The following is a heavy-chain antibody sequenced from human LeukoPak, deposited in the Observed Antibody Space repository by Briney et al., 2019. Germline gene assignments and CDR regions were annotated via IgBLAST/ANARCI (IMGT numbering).Heavy chain of an antibody. CDR3: AKDGDCSSTSCRKGPYHYGMDV. Sequence: GGSLRLSCAAYGFTFDDYAMHWVRQAPGKGLEWVSGIGWNSGSIGYADSVKGRFTISRDNAKNSLYLQMNSLRAEDTALYYCAKDGDCSSTSCRKGPYHYGMDVWGQGTTVTVSS. CDR2: IGWNSGSI. D-gene: IGHD2-2*01. J-gene: IGHJ6*02. V-gene: IGHV3-9*01. CDR1: GFTFDDYA.